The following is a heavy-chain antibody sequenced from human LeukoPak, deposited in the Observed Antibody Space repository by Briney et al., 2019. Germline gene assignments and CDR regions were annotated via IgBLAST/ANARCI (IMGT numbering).Heavy chain of an antibody. CDR2: ISSRSNYI. CDR1: GFTFSSNS. V-gene: IGHV3-21*01. J-gene: IGHJ5*02. D-gene: IGHD3-10*01. Sequence: GGSLRLSCAASGFTFSSNSMSWVRQAPGKGLEWVSSISSRSNYIFYADSVKGRFTISRDNAKNSLYLQMNSLRAEDTAVYYCARDPRITMVRGVSGWFDPWGQGTLVTVSS. CDR3: ARDPRITMVRGVSGWFDP.